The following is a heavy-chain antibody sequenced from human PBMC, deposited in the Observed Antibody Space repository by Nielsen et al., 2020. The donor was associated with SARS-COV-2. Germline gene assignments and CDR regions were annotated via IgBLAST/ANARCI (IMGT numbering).Heavy chain of an antibody. J-gene: IGHJ4*02. CDR3: ATSWYHYPTSGWTPHVVH. Sequence: ASVKVSCKASGYTFTNSYLHWVRQAPGQGLEWMGIINPSDGSTRYAQKFQGRVTMTRDTSSSTVYMELSSLRSDDTAVYYCATSWYHYPTSGWTPHVVHWGQETLVTVSS. CDR2: INPSDGST. D-gene: IGHD3-10*01. CDR1: GYTFTNSY. V-gene: IGHV1-46*01.